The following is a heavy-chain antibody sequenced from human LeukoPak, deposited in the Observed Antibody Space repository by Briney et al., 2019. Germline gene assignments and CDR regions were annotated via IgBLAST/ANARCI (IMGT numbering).Heavy chain of an antibody. J-gene: IGHJ4*02. D-gene: IGHD5-24*01. CDR2: INWNGGST. Sequence: GGSLRLSCAASGFTFDDYGMSWVRQAPGKGLEWVSGINWNGGSTGYADSVKGRFTISRDNAKHSLYLQMNRLRAEDTALYHCERVYGHKEFDYWGKGTLVTVSS. CDR1: GFTFDDYG. V-gene: IGHV3-20*01. CDR3: ERVYGHKEFDY.